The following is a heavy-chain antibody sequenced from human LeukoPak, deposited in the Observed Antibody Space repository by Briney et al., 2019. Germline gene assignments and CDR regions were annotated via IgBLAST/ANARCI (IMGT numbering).Heavy chain of an antibody. D-gene: IGHD5-18*01. CDR3: ARERRERYSYGQRNWFDP. Sequence: KPSETLSLACAVYGESFSGYYWSWIRQPPGKGLEWIGEINHSGSTNYNPSLKGRVTISVDTSKNQFSLKLSSVTAADTAVYYCARERRERYSYGQRNWFDPWGQGTLVTVSS. V-gene: IGHV4-34*01. CDR1: GESFSGYY. J-gene: IGHJ5*02. CDR2: INHSGST.